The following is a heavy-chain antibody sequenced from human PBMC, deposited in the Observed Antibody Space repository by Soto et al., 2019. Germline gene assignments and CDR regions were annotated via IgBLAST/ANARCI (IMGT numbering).Heavy chain of an antibody. Sequence: EVQLVESGGGLVQPGGSLRLSCAASGFTFSSYSMNWVRQAPGKGLEWVSYISSSSSTIYYADSVKGRFTISRDKAKNSLYLKINSLRPEDTAVYYCARVGTGRRSAFAIWGQGTMVTVSS. J-gene: IGHJ3*02. D-gene: IGHD3-9*01. CDR1: GFTFSSYS. V-gene: IGHV3-48*01. CDR3: ARVGTGRRSAFAI. CDR2: ISSSSSTI.